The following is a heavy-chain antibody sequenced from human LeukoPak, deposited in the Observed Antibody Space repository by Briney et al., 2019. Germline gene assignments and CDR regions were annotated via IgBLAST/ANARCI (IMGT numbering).Heavy chain of an antibody. V-gene: IGHV1-18*01. D-gene: IGHD5-24*01. J-gene: IGHJ4*02. CDR1: GYTFTTYG. CDR2: ISAYNGNT. CDR3: ARALVDGYKELGY. Sequence: GASVKVSCKDSGYTFTTYGITWVRQAPGQGLEWMGWISAYNGNTNYAQKLQGRVTMTTDTSTSTAYMELRSLRSDDTAVYYCARALVDGYKELGYWGQGTLVTVSS.